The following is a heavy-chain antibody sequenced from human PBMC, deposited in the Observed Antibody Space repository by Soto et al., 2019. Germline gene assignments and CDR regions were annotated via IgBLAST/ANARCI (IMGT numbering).Heavy chain of an antibody. J-gene: IGHJ5*02. CDR1: GGSISSGGYY. CDR2: IYYSGSA. Sequence: SETLSLTCTVSGGSISSGGYYWSWIRQHPGKGLEWIGYIYYSGSAYYNPSLKSRVTISVDTSKNQFSLKVNSVTAADTAVYNCTRDMFPEPAAPRGRFDPWGQGTLVTVSS. CDR3: TRDMFPEPAAPRGRFDP. V-gene: IGHV4-31*03. D-gene: IGHD2-2*01.